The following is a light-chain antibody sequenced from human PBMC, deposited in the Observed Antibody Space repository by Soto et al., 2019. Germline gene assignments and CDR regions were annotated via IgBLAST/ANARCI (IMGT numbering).Light chain of an antibody. J-gene: IGKJ2*01. CDR2: DAS. V-gene: IGKV3-20*01. CDR1: QSVSDY. Sequence: TQSPATLSVSPGERATLSCRASQSVSDYLAWYQHRPGQAPRLLLYDASSRATGIPDRVSGSGSGTDFTLTISRLEPEDFAVYYCQQYARPPYAFGQGTKVDIK. CDR3: QQYARPPYA.